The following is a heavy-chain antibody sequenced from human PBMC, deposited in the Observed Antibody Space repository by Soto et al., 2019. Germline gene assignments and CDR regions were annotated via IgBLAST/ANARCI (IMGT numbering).Heavy chain of an antibody. Sequence: PGGSLRLSCAASGFTFSNYGVHWVRQAPGKGLEWVAFIWYDGSNQNYADSVKGRFTISRDNSKNTLYLQMNSLRAEDTAVYYCAKDVESVVIPAATPGHLDYWGQGTLVTVSS. CDR1: GFTFSNYG. CDR2: IWYDGSNQ. J-gene: IGHJ4*02. D-gene: IGHD2-2*02. V-gene: IGHV3-30*02. CDR3: AKDVESVVIPAATPGHLDY.